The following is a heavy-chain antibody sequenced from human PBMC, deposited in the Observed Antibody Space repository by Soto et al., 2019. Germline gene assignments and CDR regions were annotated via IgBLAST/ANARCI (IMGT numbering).Heavy chain of an antibody. CDR3: ATPTASYYYDSSGYYYAFDI. J-gene: IGHJ3*02. CDR2: FDPEDGET. Sequence: VASVKVSCKVSGYTLTELSMHWVRQAPGKGLEWMGGFDPEDGETIYAQRFQGRVTMTEDTSTDTAYMELSSLRSEDTAVYYCATPTASYYYDSSGYYYAFDIWGQGTMVTVSS. CDR1: GYTLTELS. V-gene: IGHV1-24*01. D-gene: IGHD3-22*01.